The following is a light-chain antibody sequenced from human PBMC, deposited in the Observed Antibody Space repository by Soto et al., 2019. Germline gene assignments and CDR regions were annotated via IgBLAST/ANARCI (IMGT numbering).Light chain of an antibody. Sequence: QAVVTQEPSFSVSPGGTVTLTCGLRSGSVSTSYYPSWYQQTPGQAPRTLIYSTNTRPSGVPDRFSGSILGNKAALTITGAEADDESDYYCALYGCSDMVFGGGTQLTVL. CDR1: SGSVSTSYY. CDR2: STN. V-gene: IGLV8-61*01. J-gene: IGLJ3*02. CDR3: ALYGCSDMV.